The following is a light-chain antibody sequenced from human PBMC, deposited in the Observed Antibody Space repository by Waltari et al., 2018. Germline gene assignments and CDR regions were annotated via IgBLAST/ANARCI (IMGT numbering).Light chain of an antibody. Sequence: DIQMTQSPSSLSASLGDRVTLSCLASQTIHTYLNWYQQKPGKAPKVLISVASTLESGVPSRFSGSGSGTVFTLIIRNLQAEDFASYYCQQSYIVPPTFGQGTKLE. CDR2: VAS. CDR1: QTIHTY. V-gene: IGKV1-39*01. CDR3: QQSYIVPPT. J-gene: IGKJ2*01.